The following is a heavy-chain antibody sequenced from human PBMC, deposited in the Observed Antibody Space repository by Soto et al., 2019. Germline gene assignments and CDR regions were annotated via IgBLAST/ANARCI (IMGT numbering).Heavy chain of an antibody. J-gene: IGHJ4*02. CDR1: GGTFHNYA. D-gene: IGHD6-13*01. CDR3: ARGQQGQQPTLYYFDY. CDR2: ISPVFGTA. Sequence: QVQLVQSGAEVKKPGSSVKVSCKASGGTFHNYATTWVRQAPGQGREWMGGISPVFGTATYAKKFQGRLTISADESTTTVYMELSRLTSEDTAVYFCARGQQGQQPTLYYFDYWGQGTLVTVSS. V-gene: IGHV1-69*01.